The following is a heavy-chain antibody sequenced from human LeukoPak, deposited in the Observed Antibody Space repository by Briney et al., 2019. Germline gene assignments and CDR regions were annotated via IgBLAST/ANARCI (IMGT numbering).Heavy chain of an antibody. J-gene: IGHJ4*02. CDR1: GGSFSGYY. Sequence: SETLSLTCAVYGGSFSGYYWSWIRQPPGKGLEWIGEINHSGSTNYNPSLKSRVTISINTSKNQFSLKLSSVTAADTAVYYCARRNGQDIVATFRRRYYFDYWGQRTLVTVSS. CDR2: INHSGST. D-gene: IGHD5-12*01. CDR3: ARRNGQDIVATFRRRYYFDY. V-gene: IGHV4-34*01.